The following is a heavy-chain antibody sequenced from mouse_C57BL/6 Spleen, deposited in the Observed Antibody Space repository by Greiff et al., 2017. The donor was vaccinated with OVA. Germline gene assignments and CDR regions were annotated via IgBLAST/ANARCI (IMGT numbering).Heavy chain of an antibody. CDR1: GFSFNTYA. Sequence: GGGLVQPKGSLKLSCAASGFSFNTYAMNWVRQAPGKGLEWVARIRSKSNNYATYYADSVKDRFTISRDDSESMLYLQMNNLKTEDTAMYYCVRHLDYYGVFDYWGQGTTLTVSS. D-gene: IGHD1-1*01. CDR2: IRSKSNNYAT. CDR3: VRHLDYYGVFDY. V-gene: IGHV10-1*01. J-gene: IGHJ2*01.